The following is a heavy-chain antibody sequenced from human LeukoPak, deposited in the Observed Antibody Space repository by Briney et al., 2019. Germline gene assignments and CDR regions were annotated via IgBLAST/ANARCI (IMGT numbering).Heavy chain of an antibody. CDR3: ARGTFATPFSWFDP. J-gene: IGHJ5*02. Sequence: SVKVSCKASGGTFSSYAISWVRQAPGQGLEWMGGIIPIFGTANYAQKFLGRVTITADKSTSTAYMELSSLRSEDTAVYYCARGTFATPFSWFDPWGQGTLVTVSS. D-gene: IGHD3-16*01. CDR2: IIPIFGTA. V-gene: IGHV1-69*06. CDR1: GGTFSSYA.